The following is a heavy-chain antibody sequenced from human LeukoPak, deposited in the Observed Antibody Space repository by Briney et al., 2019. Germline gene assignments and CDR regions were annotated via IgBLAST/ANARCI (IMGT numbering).Heavy chain of an antibody. V-gene: IGHV3-23*01. CDR3: AKDHIVVVVAAQGY. Sequence: GGSLRLSCAASGFTFSSYAMSWVRQAPGKGLEWVSAISGSGGSTYYADSVKGRFTISRDNSKNTLYLQMSSLRAEDTAVYYCAKDHIVVVVAAQGYWGQGTLVTVSS. CDR1: GFTFSSYA. J-gene: IGHJ4*02. CDR2: ISGSGGST. D-gene: IGHD2-15*01.